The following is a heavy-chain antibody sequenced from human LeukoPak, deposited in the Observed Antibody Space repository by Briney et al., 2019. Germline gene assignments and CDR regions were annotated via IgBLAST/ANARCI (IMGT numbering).Heavy chain of an antibody. CDR2: ISAYNGYT. J-gene: IGHJ4*02. CDR3: ARAPAYYYGSGSYYMYFDY. V-gene: IGHV1-18*01. Sequence: ASVKVSCKASGDTFTSYGISWVRQAPGQGLEWMGWISAYNGYTKYVQNLQGRVTMTTDTSTTTAYMELRSLRSDDTAVYYCARAPAYYYGSGSYYMYFDYWGQGTLVTVSS. D-gene: IGHD3-10*01. CDR1: GDTFTSYG.